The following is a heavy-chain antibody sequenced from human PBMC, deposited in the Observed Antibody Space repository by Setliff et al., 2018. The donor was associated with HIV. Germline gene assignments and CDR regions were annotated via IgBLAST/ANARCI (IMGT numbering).Heavy chain of an antibody. D-gene: IGHD6-13*01. CDR2: IRYDGSKS. Sequence: GESLKISCAASGFTFSSYGMHWVRQAPGKGLESVAFIRYDGSKSFYADSVKGRFSVSRDSSKSTLYLQMNSLRPEDTAVYYCARDPGYKSSWYGAFDIWGQGTMVTVSS. V-gene: IGHV3-30*02. CDR3: ARDPGYKSSWYGAFDI. J-gene: IGHJ3*02. CDR1: GFTFSSYG.